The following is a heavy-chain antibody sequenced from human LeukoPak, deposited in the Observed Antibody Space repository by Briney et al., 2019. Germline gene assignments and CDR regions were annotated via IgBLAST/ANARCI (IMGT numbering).Heavy chain of an antibody. J-gene: IGHJ6*03. Sequence: ASVKVSCRASGYSFTSYDINWVRQATGQGLEWMGWINPNSGNTGYAQKFQGRVTMTRNTSISTAYMELSSLRSEDTAVYYCARGFPHYYDSSGYYFYYYYYYMDVWGKGTTVTISS. CDR1: GYSFTSYD. CDR3: ARGFPHYYDSSGYYFYYYYYYMDV. V-gene: IGHV1-8*01. CDR2: INPNSGNT. D-gene: IGHD3-22*01.